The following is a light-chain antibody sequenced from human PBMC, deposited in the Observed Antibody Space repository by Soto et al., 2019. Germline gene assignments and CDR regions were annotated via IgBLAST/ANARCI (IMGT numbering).Light chain of an antibody. J-gene: IGKJ3*01. Sequence: EIVLTQSPGTLSLSPGERATLSCRASQSVSSSYLAWYQQKPGQAPRLLIYGASSRATVIPDRFSGSGSGTDFTLTISRLETEDFAVYYCQQYGSSPRITFGPGTKVDIK. CDR2: GAS. CDR1: QSVSSSY. V-gene: IGKV3-20*01. CDR3: QQYGSSPRIT.